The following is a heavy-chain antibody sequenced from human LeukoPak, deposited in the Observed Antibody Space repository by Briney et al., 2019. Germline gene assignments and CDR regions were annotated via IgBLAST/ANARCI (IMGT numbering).Heavy chain of an antibody. CDR3: ARDREGIAVAGYFDY. CDR1: GYTFTSYA. D-gene: IGHD6-19*01. V-gene: IGHV1-3*01. Sequence: ASVNVSCKASGYTFTSYAMHWVRQAPGQRLEWMGWINAGNGNTKYSQKFQGRVTITADESTSTAYMELSSLRSEDTAVYYCARDREGIAVAGYFDYWGRGTLVTVSS. J-gene: IGHJ4*02. CDR2: INAGNGNT.